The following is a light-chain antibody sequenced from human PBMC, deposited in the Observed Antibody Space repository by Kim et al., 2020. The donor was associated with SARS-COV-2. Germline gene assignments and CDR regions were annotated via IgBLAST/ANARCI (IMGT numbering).Light chain of an antibody. CDR1: SSDLSGYNY. J-gene: IGLJ2*01. CDR2: EVN. V-gene: IGLV2-8*01. Sequence: QSALTQPPSASGSPGQSVTISCTGSSSDLSGYNYVSWYQQHPGKAPKLMIYEVNKRPSGVPDRFSGSKSGNTASLTVSGLQADDEADYYCSSYAGSHNWEFGGETQLTVL. CDR3: SSYAGSHNWE.